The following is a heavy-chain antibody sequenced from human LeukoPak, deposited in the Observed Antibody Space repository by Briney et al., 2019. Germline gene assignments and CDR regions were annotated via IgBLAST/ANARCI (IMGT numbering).Heavy chain of an antibody. CDR3: ARGVAAADY. CDR1: GYSISSGYY. V-gene: IGHV4-38-2*02. Sequence: SETLSLTCTVSGYSISSGYYWGWIRQPPGKGLEWIGGIYHSGSTYYNPSLKSRVTISMDTSKNQFSLKLSSVTAADTAVYYCARGVAAADYWGQGTLVTVSS. CDR2: IYHSGST. D-gene: IGHD6-13*01. J-gene: IGHJ4*02.